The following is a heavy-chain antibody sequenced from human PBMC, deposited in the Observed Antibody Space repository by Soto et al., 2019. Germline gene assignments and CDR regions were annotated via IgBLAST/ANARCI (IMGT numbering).Heavy chain of an antibody. CDR1: GGSISSSSYY. V-gene: IGHV4-39*01. Sequence: SETLSLTCTVSGGSISSSSYYWGWIRQPPGKGLEWIGNIFYTGSTYYNPSLKSRVTISVDTSKNQFSLKLSSVTAADTAVYYCARISNYYGSGSPRYYFDYWGKGTLVTVSS. CDR2: IFYTGST. D-gene: IGHD3-10*01. J-gene: IGHJ4*02. CDR3: ARISNYYGSGSPRYYFDY.